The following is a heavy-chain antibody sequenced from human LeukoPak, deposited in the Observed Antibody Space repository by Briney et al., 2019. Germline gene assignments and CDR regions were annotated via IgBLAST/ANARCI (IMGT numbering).Heavy chain of an antibody. J-gene: IGHJ3*02. Sequence: SVKVSCKASGGTFSSYAISWVRQAPGQGLEWMGGIIPIFVTANYAQKFQGRVTITADESSSTAYMELSSLRSEDTAVYYCARGDVSDAFDIWGQGTMVTVSS. CDR2: IIPIFVTA. CDR1: GGTFSSYA. CDR3: ARGDVSDAFDI. D-gene: IGHD3-16*01. V-gene: IGHV1-69*13.